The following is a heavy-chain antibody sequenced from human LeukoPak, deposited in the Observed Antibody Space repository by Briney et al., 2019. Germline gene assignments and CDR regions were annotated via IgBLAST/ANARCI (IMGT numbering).Heavy chain of an antibody. CDR3: ARHEMATAGVYSYYYMDV. CDR2: IHNSGST. D-gene: IGHD6-13*01. CDR1: GASISSYC. Sequence: SETLSLTCAVYGASISSYCWSWIPQPPGKARKWIAYIHNSGSTNYNTSLKSRVTISVDTSKKQLSLRLNSVTAADTAVYFCARHEMATAGVYSYYYMDVWGKGTTVTVSS. J-gene: IGHJ6*03. V-gene: IGHV4-59*08.